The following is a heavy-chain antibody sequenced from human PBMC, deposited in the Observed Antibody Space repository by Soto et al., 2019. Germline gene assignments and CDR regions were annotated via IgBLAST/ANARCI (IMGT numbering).Heavy chain of an antibody. J-gene: IGHJ5*02. V-gene: IGHV4-4*02. CDR1: GGSISSSNW. D-gene: IGHD3-16*01. CDR3: ARCPVPTYGWFDP. CDR2: IHHSGNT. Sequence: QVQLQESGPGLVKPSGTLSLTCAVSGGSISSSNWWSWVRQPPGKGLEWIGEIHHSGNTNYNPSLKRRVTISVDKSKNQFALKLSSVTAADTAVYYCARCPVPTYGWFDPWGQGTLVTVSS.